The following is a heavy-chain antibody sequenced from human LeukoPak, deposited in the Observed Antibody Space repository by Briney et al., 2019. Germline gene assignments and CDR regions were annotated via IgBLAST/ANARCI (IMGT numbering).Heavy chain of an antibody. CDR2: ISGSGGST. V-gene: IGHV3-23*01. CDR1: GFTFSSYA. CDR3: AKWGAAYDFWSGYLPNWFDP. D-gene: IGHD3-3*01. Sequence: GGSLRLSCAASGFTFSSYAMSWVRQAPGKGLEWVSAISGSGGSTYYADSVKGRFTISRDNTKNTLYLQMNSLRAEDTAVYYCAKWGAAYDFWSGYLPNWFDPWGQGTLVTVSS. J-gene: IGHJ5*02.